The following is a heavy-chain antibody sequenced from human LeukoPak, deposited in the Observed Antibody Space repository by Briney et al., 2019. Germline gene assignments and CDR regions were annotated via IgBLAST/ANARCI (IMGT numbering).Heavy chain of an antibody. V-gene: IGHV3-7*01. CDR2: IKQDGTEK. J-gene: IGHJ6*03. CDR1: GFTFTTYW. D-gene: IGHD1-14*01. Sequence: GESLRLSCAASGFTFTTYWMSWVRQAPGKGLEWVANIKQDGTEKYYVDSVKGRFTISRDNAKNSLYLQMNSLRAEDTAVYYCARDRTEDYYYYMDVWGKGTTVTVSS. CDR3: ARDRTEDYYYYMDV.